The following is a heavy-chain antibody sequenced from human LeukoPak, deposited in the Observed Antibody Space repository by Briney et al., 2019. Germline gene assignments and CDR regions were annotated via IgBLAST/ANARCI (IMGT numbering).Heavy chain of an antibody. Sequence: PGGSLRPSCAASGFTFSSYSMNWVRQAPGRGLEWVSSITTSSSYIYYTDSVKGRFTISRDNAKNSLYLQMNSLRGEDTAVYYCATGGVHYYDTSADYWGQGTLVTVSS. CDR2: ITTSSSYI. J-gene: IGHJ4*02. V-gene: IGHV3-21*01. D-gene: IGHD3-22*01. CDR3: ATGGVHYYDTSADY. CDR1: GFTFSSYS.